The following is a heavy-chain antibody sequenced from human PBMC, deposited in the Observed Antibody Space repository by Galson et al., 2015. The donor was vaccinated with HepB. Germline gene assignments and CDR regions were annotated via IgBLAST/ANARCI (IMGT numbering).Heavy chain of an antibody. CDR2: ISAYNRDT. D-gene: IGHD2-15*01. CDR1: GYTFSSYS. J-gene: IGHJ5*02. V-gene: IGHV1-18*01. CDR3: ARGAFVVVVRATLNNWFDP. Sequence: SVKVSCKASGYTFSSYSITWVRQAPGQGLEWMGWISAYNRDTNYAQRFQGRVTMTTDTTTSTAYMELRSLRSDDTAVYYCARGAFVVVVRATLNNWFDPWGQGTLVTVSS.